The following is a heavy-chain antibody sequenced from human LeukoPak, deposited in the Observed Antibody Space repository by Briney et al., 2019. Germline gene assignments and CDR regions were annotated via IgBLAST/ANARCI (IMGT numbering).Heavy chain of an antibody. CDR1: GGSVSSGSYY. Sequence: PSETLSLTCTASGGSVSSGSYYWSWIRQPPGKGLEWIGLIYFSGDTSYNSSLKSRVIISRDTSKNHFSLNLKSVTAADTVVYYCARDVGLGGGLWVRGTLVTVSS. CDR2: IYFSGDT. CDR3: ARDVGLGGGL. V-gene: IGHV4-30-4*08. D-gene: IGHD3/OR15-3a*01. J-gene: IGHJ4*02.